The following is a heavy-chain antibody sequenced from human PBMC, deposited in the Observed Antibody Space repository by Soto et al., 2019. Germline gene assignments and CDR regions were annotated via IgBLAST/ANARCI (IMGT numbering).Heavy chain of an antibody. J-gene: IGHJ4*02. D-gene: IGHD4-17*01. CDR3: ARGTLPYGDFDY. CDR2: INHSGST. Sequence: PSQTLSLTCTISGGSISGYYWTWIRQPPGKGLEWIGEINHSGSTNYNPSLKSRVTISVDTSKNQFSLKLSSVTAADTAVYYCARGTLPYGDFDYWGQGTLVTVSS. V-gene: IGHV4-34*01. CDR1: GGSISGYY.